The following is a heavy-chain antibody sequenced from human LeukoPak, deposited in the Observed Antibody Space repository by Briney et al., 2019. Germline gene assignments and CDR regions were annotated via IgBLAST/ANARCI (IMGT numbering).Heavy chain of an antibody. J-gene: IGHJ3*02. V-gene: IGHV3-72*01. D-gene: IGHD5-24*01. CDR2: SRSKAQSYST. CDR1: GFTFSDHY. Sequence: RGGSLRVSCAGSGFTFSDHYMHGVGQAPGKGREWVARSRSKAQSYSTEYAASVKGRFTISKDHSQDLLYLQMNSLKTEDTAVYYCAREGRDAYNYAFDTWSQGTMVTVSS. CDR3: AREGRDAYNYAFDT.